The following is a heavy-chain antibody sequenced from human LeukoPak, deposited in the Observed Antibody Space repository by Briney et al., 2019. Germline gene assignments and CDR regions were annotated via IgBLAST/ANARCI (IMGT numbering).Heavy chain of an antibody. V-gene: IGHV3-23*01. D-gene: IGHD3-10*01. J-gene: IGHJ3*02. CDR1: GFTFSSYA. CDR3: AKVDNLLWFGESNQLTDAFDI. Sequence: PGGSLRLSCAASGFTFSSYAMSWVRQAPGKGLEWVSAISGSGGSTYYADSVKGRFTISRDNSKNTLYLQMNSLRAEDTAVYYCAKVDNLLWFGESNQLTDAFDIWGQGTMVTVSS. CDR2: ISGSGGST.